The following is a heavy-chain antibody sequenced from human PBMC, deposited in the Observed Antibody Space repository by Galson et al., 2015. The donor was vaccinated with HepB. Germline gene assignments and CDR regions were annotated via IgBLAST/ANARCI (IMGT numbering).Heavy chain of an antibody. J-gene: IGHJ5*02. Sequence: CAISGDSVSSKSSGWNWIRQSPSRGLEWLERTYYGSKWYNDYVVSVKSRITINPDTSKNQFSLQLNSVTPDDTAVYYCARDRGSSSYGFDVWGQGTLVTVSS. CDR3: ARDRGSSSYGFDV. CDR1: GDSVSSKSSG. CDR2: TYYGSKWYN. D-gene: IGHD6-6*01. V-gene: IGHV6-1*01.